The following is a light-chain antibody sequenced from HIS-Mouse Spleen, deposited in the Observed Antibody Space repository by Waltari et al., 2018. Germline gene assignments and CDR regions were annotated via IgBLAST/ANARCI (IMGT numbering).Light chain of an antibody. Sequence: SYVLTQQPSVSVAPGQTARITCGGNKMGRKSVHWYQQKPGQAPVLVVYDDSDRPSGIPERFSGSNSGNTATLTISRVEAGDEADYYCQVWDSSSDHYVFGTGTKVTVL. V-gene: IGLV3-21*02. J-gene: IGLJ1*01. CDR1: KMGRKS. CDR3: QVWDSSSDHYV. CDR2: DDS.